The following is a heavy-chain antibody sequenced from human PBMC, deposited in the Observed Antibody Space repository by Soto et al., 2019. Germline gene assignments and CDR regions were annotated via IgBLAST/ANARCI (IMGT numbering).Heavy chain of an antibody. J-gene: IGHJ4*02. CDR1: GFTFSTYA. Sequence: GGSLRLSCAASGFTFSTYAMNWVRQAPGKGLEWVSCISDSGDYTNYADSVKGRFTISRDNSKNTLSLQMNSLRAEDTAVYYCAKDKVSNTVVTFFEYWGQGTLVTVSS. V-gene: IGHV3-23*01. CDR3: AKDKVSNTVVTFFEY. CDR2: ISDSGDYT. D-gene: IGHD2-21*02.